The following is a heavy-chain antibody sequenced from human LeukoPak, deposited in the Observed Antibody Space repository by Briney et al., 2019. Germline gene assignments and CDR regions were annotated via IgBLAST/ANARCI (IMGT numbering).Heavy chain of an antibody. V-gene: IGHV1-69*13. CDR3: ARTPLRPAATTPRQLDY. J-gene: IGHJ4*02. D-gene: IGHD5-12*01. CDR1: GGTFSSSA. Sequence: GASVKVSCKASGGTFSSSAISWVRQAPGQGLEWMGGIIPIFSTADYAQKFQGRVTITADESTSTAYMELSSLRSEDTAVFYCARTPLRPAATTPRQLDYWGQGTLVTVS. CDR2: IIPIFSTA.